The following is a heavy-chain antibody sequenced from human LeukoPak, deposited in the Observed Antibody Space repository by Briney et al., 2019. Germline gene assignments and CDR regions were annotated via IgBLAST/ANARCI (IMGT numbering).Heavy chain of an antibody. CDR1: GFTFSSYA. CDR3: AKGLSYGEYFFDY. CDR2: ISDSGGST. J-gene: IGHJ4*02. V-gene: IGHV3-23*01. Sequence: GGSLRLSCAASGFTFSSYAMSWVRQGPGKGLEWVSGISDSGGSTYYADSAKGRFTISRDNSKNTLYLQMNSLRAEDTAVYYCAKGLSYGEYFFDYWGQGTLVPVSS. D-gene: IGHD1-26*01.